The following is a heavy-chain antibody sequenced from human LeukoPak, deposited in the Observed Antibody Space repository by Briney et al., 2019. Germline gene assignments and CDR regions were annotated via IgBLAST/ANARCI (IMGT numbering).Heavy chain of an antibody. V-gene: IGHV1-69*05. J-gene: IGHJ4*02. CDR3: ARDPDRSWYLDY. CDR1: GGTFSSYA. Sequence: ASVKVSCKASGGTFSSYAISWVRQAPGQGLEWMGGIIPIFGTANYAQKFQGRVTITTDESTSTAYMELSSLRSEDTAVYYCARDPDRSWYLDYWGQGTLVTVSS. D-gene: IGHD6-13*01. CDR2: IIPIFGTA.